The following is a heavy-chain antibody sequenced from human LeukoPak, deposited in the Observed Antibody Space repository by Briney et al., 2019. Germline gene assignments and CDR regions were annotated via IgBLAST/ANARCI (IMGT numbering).Heavy chain of an antibody. CDR1: GFTLNDCA. V-gene: IGHV3-9*03. CDR2: ISYNGGTI. D-gene: IGHD2-15*01. Sequence: GRSLRLSCAVSGFTLNDCAMHWVRQAPGKGLEWVSGISYNGGTIGFADSVKGRFTISRDNAKNSLYLQMNSLRAEDMALYYCAKDGCSGGSCYGRSAFDIWGQGTMVTVSS. J-gene: IGHJ3*02. CDR3: AKDGCSGGSCYGRSAFDI.